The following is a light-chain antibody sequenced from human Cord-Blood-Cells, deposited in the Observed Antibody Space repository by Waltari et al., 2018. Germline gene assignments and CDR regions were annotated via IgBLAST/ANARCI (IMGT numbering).Light chain of an antibody. CDR3: QQSYSTPLT. J-gene: IGKJ4*01. CDR1: QSISSY. CDR2: AAS. V-gene: IGKV1-39*01. Sequence: DIQMTQSPSSLSAYVGDRVTITCRASQSISSYLNWYQQKPGKAPKLLIYAASSLQSGVPSRFSGSGSGTDFTLTISSLQPEDFATYYCQQSYSTPLTFGAGTKVEIK.